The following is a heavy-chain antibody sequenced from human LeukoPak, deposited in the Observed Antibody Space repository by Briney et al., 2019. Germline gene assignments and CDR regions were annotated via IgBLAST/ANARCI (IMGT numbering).Heavy chain of an antibody. CDR1: GFTFSSYS. D-gene: IGHD6-13*01. CDR3: ARVSSSWYDY. CDR2: ISSSSSYI. J-gene: IGHJ4*02. Sequence: GGSLRLSCAASGFTFSSYSMNWVRQAPGKGPEWVSSISSSSSYIYYADSVKGRFTISRDNAKNSLYLQMNSLRAEDTAVYYCARVSSSWYDYWGQGTLVTVSS. V-gene: IGHV3-21*01.